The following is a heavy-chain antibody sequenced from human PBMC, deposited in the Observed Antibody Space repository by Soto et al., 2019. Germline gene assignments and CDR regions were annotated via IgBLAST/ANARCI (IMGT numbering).Heavy chain of an antibody. Sequence: GASVKVSCKASGYTFTSCYINWVRQTRGHRLEWIGWIVIGSGDTNSGQKFQDRGNITSDMSTGTAYMEVSSLRSEETAVYYCAAERLMYGMSVWGQGTTVTVSS. CDR2: IVIGSGDT. D-gene: IGHD3-16*01. CDR1: GYTFTSCY. CDR3: AAERLMYGMSV. V-gene: IGHV1-58*02. J-gene: IGHJ6*02.